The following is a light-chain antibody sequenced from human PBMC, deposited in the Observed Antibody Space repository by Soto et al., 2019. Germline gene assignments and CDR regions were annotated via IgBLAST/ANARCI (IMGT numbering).Light chain of an antibody. Sequence: QSVLTQPPSVSAAPGQTVTISCSGSSSNVGHESVSWYQSLPGTAPKLLIYDNYKRPSGIPDRVSGSKSGTSATLGITGLQTEDEADYYCGTWDSTLNVWVFGGGTKLTVL. CDR3: GTWDSTLNVWV. CDR1: SSNVGHES. J-gene: IGLJ3*02. V-gene: IGLV1-51*01. CDR2: DNY.